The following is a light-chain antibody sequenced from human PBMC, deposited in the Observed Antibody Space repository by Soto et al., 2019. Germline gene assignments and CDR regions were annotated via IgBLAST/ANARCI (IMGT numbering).Light chain of an antibody. CDR2: STD. CDR1: SSNIGSNP. Sequence: QSVLTQPPSASGTPGQRVTISCSGSSSNIGSNPVNWYQQLPGTAPTLLIYSTDQRPSGVPDRFSASRSGTSASLAISGLRSEDESDYYCAAWDDSLHGGVFGGGTQLTVL. J-gene: IGLJ7*01. CDR3: AAWDDSLHGGV. V-gene: IGLV1-44*01.